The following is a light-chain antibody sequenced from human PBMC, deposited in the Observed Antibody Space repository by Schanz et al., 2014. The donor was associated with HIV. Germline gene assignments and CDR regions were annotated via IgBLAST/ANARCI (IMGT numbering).Light chain of an antibody. CDR2: DVS. Sequence: QSALTQPPSASGSPGQSVTISCTGTSSDVGGYNYVSWYQQHPGKAPKLMICDVSNRPSGVSNRFSGSKSGNTASLTISGLQAEDEADYYCNSYSHSNTDVFGSGTKLTVL. CDR3: NSYSHSNTDV. J-gene: IGLJ1*01. CDR1: SSDVGGYNY. V-gene: IGLV2-14*01.